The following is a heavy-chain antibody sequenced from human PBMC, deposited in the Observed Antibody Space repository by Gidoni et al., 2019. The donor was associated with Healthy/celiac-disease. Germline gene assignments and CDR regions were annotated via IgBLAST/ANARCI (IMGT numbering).Heavy chain of an antibody. CDR1: GFTFSSYW. CDR2: IKQDGSEK. Sequence: EVQLVESGGGLVQPGGSLRLSCSASGFTFSSYWMSWVRQAPGKGLEWVANIKQDGSEKYYVDSVKGRFTISRDNAKNSLYLQMNSLRAEDTAVYYCARGPHFSGTGYYYYGMDVWGQGTTVTVSS. D-gene: IGHD1-1*01. V-gene: IGHV3-7*03. CDR3: ARGPHFSGTGYYYYGMDV. J-gene: IGHJ6*02.